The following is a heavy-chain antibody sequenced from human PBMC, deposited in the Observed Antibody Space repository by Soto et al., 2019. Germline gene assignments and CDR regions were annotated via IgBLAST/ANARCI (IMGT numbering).Heavy chain of an antibody. V-gene: IGHV4-4*02. CDR1: GGSISSSNW. D-gene: IGHD3-3*01. CDR2: IYHSGST. J-gene: IGHJ5*02. Sequence: QVQLQESGPGLVKPSGTLSLTCAVSGGSISSSNWWSWVRQPPGKGLEWIGEIYHSGSTNYNPSLNSRVTISVDKSKNQFSLKLSSVTAADTAVYYCARDLRFLEWLFAGDNWFDPWGQGTLVTVSS. CDR3: ARDLRFLEWLFAGDNWFDP.